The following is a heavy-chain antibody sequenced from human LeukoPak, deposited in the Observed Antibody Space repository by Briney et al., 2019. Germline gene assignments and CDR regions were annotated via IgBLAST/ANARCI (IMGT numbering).Heavy chain of an antibody. CDR2: ISYDGRNK. J-gene: IGHJ4*02. CDR1: GFTFSSYA. Sequence: PGGSLRLSCAASGFTFSSYAMSWVRQAPGKGLEWVAAISYDGRNKEYVDSVKGRFTISRDNSKNTLYLQMNSLRAEDTAVYNCAKDRGYSHGFDYWGQGTLVTVSS. D-gene: IGHD5-18*01. CDR3: AKDRGYSHGFDY. V-gene: IGHV3-30*18.